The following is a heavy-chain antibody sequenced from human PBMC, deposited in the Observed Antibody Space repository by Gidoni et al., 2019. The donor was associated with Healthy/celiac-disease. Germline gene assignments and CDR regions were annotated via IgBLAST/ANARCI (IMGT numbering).Heavy chain of an antibody. J-gene: IGHJ5*02. Sequence: QLQLQESGPGLVKPSENLSLTRTVSGGSISSSSYYWGWIRQPPGKGLEWIGSIYYSGSTYYNPSLKCRVTISVDTSKNQFSLKLSSVTAADTAVYYCARRFGVYTIFGVVIIPGWFDPWGQGTLVTVSS. D-gene: IGHD3-3*01. V-gene: IGHV4-39*01. CDR3: ARRFGVYTIFGVVIIPGWFDP. CDR1: GGSISSSSYY. CDR2: IYYSGST.